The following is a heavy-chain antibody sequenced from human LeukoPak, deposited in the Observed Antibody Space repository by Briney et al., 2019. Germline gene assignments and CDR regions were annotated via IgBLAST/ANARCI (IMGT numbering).Heavy chain of an antibody. D-gene: IGHD5-18*01. Sequence: GGSLRLSCAASGFTFSSFALSWVRQAPGKGLEWVSSISGSGDSTYYMESVKGRFTISRDNSENTLYLQMNSLRAEDTAVYYCARDLDSYGSFDYWGQGTLVTVSS. J-gene: IGHJ4*02. V-gene: IGHV3-23*01. CDR3: ARDLDSYGSFDY. CDR2: ISGSGDST. CDR1: GFTFSSFA.